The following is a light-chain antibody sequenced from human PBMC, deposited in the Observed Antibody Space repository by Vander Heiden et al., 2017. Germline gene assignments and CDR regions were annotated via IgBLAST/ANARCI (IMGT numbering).Light chain of an antibody. J-gene: IGLJ1*01. Sequence: SSVLTQPPSVSVAPGQTARITCGGSNIKSKSVHWYQQQPGQAPVLVVYDDSDRPSGIPERFSGSKSANTATLSISRVEAGDEADYYCQVWDSSSDHYVFGTGTKVTVL. CDR3: QVWDSSSDHYV. V-gene: IGLV3-21*02. CDR2: DDS. CDR1: NIKSKS.